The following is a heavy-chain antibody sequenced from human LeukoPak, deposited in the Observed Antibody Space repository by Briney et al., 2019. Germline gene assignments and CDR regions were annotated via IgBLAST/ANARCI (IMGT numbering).Heavy chain of an antibody. V-gene: IGHV3-30*18. D-gene: IGHD5-24*01. CDR3: AKDGYNQGFDY. J-gene: IGHJ4*02. CDR2: ISYDGSNK. CDR1: GFTFSSYG. Sequence: QPGGSLRLSCAASGFTFSSYGMHWVRQAPGKGLEWVAVISYDGSNKYYADSVKGRFTISRDNSKNTLHLQMNSLRAEDTAVYYCAKDGYNQGFDYWGQGTLVTVSS.